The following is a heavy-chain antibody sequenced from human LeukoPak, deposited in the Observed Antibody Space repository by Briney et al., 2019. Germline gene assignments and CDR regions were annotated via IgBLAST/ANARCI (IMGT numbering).Heavy chain of an antibody. CDR3: ARDTVVVPAAMTWYYYHGMDV. Sequence: ASVKVSCKASGYTFTSYGISWVRQAPGQGLEWMGWISAYNGNTNYAQKLQGRVTMTTDTSTSTAYMELRSLRSDDTAVYYCARDTVVVPAAMTWYYYHGMDVWGQGTTVTVSS. J-gene: IGHJ6*02. V-gene: IGHV1-18*01. D-gene: IGHD2-2*01. CDR2: ISAYNGNT. CDR1: GYTFTSYG.